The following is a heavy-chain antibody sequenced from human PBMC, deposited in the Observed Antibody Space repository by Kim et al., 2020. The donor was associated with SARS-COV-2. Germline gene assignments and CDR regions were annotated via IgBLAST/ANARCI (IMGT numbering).Heavy chain of an antibody. CDR2: ISAANGNT. V-gene: IGHV1-3*01. J-gene: IGHJ5*01. CDR3: ARARSYDILTGYWGFDS. Sequence: ASVKVSCKASGYTFTFYAMHWVRQAPGQRLEWMGWISAANGNTKYSQKFQDRVTITRDTSAGTAYMELSSLRSEDTAVYFCARARSYDILTGYWGFDSWGQGTLVTVSS. CDR1: GYTFTFYA. D-gene: IGHD3-9*01.